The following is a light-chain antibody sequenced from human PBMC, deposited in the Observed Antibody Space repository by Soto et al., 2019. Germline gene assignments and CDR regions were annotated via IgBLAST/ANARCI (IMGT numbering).Light chain of an antibody. J-gene: IGKJ1*01. CDR1: QSLVYSSDNRNY. V-gene: IGKV4-1*01. Sequence: DIVMTQSPDSMAVSLGERATINCKSSQSLVYSSDNRNYLAWYQQKPGEPPKLLIYWASTRESGVPDRFSGSGSGTDFTLTISSLQAEDVAVYYCQQYYSTPPTLGQGTKVDIK. CDR2: WAS. CDR3: QQYYSTPPT.